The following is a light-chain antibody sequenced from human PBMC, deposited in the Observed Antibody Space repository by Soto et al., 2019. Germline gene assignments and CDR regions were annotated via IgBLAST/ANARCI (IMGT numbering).Light chain of an antibody. V-gene: IGKV3-20*01. CDR2: GAA. Sequence: EIVLTQSPGTLSLSPGEGAALSCRASQSISSSSLAWYQQKPGQAPRLLIYGAASRATDIPDRFIGSGSGADFTLTISRLEPEDFAVYYCQQYGSSPRNTFGQGTKLEIK. J-gene: IGKJ2*01. CDR3: QQYGSSPRNT. CDR1: QSISSSS.